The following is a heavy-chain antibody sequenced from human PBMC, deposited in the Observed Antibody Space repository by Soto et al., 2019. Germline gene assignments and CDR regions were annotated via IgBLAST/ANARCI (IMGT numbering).Heavy chain of an antibody. Sequence: PSETLSLTCTVSGASISSSYWSWIRQSPGKGLEWIGYVYYSGSTNYNPSLKSRVTISVDTSKNQFSLKLSSVTAADTAVYYCARGYYDSRGQSNTFEIWGQGTMVTVSS. CDR1: GASISSSY. D-gene: IGHD3-22*01. J-gene: IGHJ3*02. CDR2: VYYSGST. V-gene: IGHV4-59*01. CDR3: ARGYYDSRGQSNTFEI.